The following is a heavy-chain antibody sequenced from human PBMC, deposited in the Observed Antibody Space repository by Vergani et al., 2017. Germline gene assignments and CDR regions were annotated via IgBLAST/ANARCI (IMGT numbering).Heavy chain of an antibody. CDR3: SGLSIAAAGVDY. V-gene: IGHV3-33*01. Sequence: QVQLVESGGGVVQPGRSLRLSCAVSGFTFSSYGMHWVRQAPGKGREWVAIIWYEGSKKYYADSVKGRFTISRDNSKNTLYLQMNSLRAEDTAVYYCSGLSIAAAGVDYWGQGTLVSVSS. CDR2: IWYEGSKK. D-gene: IGHD6-13*01. CDR1: GFTFSSYG. J-gene: IGHJ4*02.